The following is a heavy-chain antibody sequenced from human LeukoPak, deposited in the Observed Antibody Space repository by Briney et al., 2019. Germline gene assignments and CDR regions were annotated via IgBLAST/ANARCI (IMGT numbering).Heavy chain of an antibody. J-gene: IGHJ5*02. Sequence: SETLSLTCAVYGGSLSGYYWSWIRQPPGKGLEWVGAINHSGNTNYNPSLKSQVTISLDTPKNQLSLKRGSVTAAATAVYCGARSYSRASYNCFDPWGQGNLVTVSS. D-gene: IGHD6-6*01. CDR2: INHSGNT. CDR1: GGSLSGYY. CDR3: ARSYSRASYNCFDP. V-gene: IGHV4-34*01.